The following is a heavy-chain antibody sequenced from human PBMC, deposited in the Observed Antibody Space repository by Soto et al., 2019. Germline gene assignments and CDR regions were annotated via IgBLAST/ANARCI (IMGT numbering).Heavy chain of an antibody. D-gene: IGHD6-13*01. V-gene: IGHV3-33*01. J-gene: IGHJ6*01. CDR1: GFTFSTYG. CDR3: ARPLEQHQLGFGMDV. CDR2: IWYDGSKI. Sequence: GGSLRLSCAASGFTFSTYGMHWVRQAPGKGLEWVAVIWYDGSKIYYADSVKGRFTISRDNSKSTLYLQMNSLRAEDTAVYYCARPLEQHQLGFGMDVWGQGSPVTVPS.